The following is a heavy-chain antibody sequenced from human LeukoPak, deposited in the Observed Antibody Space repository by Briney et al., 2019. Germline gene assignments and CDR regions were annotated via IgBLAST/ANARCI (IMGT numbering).Heavy chain of an antibody. CDR3: ARGRRGLDTAMALFDY. Sequence: NSSETLSLTCAVYGGSFSGYYWSWIRQPPGKGLEWIGEINHSGSTNYNPSLKSRVTISVDTSKNQFSLKLSSVTAADTAVYYCARGRRGLDTAMALFDYWGQGTLVTVSS. V-gene: IGHV4-34*01. D-gene: IGHD5-18*01. J-gene: IGHJ4*02. CDR2: INHSGST. CDR1: GGSFSGYY.